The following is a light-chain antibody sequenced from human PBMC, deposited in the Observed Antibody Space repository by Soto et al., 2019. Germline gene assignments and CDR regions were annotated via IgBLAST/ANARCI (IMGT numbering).Light chain of an antibody. J-gene: IGLJ2*01. CDR3: SSSKNTTTLVI. V-gene: IGLV2-14*01. CDR1: SSDIGRYKF. Sequence: QSVLTQPASVSGSPGQSITISCTGTSSDIGRYKFVSWFQQHPGKAPKLMIFEGTNRPSGVSNRFSGSKSGNTASLTISGLQVADEEIYYCSSSKNTTTLVIFGGGTKLTVL. CDR2: EGT.